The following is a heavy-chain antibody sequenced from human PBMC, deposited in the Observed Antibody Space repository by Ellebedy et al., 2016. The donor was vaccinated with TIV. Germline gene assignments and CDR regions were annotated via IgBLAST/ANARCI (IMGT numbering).Heavy chain of an antibody. CDR3: ARERKYNFGYYYYYGMDV. Sequence: GGSLRLSCEVSGFTFSNYWMTWVRQAPGKGLEWVANIKENGGDKYYVDSVKGRFTISRDNAKNSLYLQMDTLRGEDTAVYYCARERKYNFGYYYYYGMDVWGQGTLVTVSS. D-gene: IGHD1-1*01. J-gene: IGHJ6*02. V-gene: IGHV3-7*01. CDR2: IKENGGDK. CDR1: GFTFSNYW.